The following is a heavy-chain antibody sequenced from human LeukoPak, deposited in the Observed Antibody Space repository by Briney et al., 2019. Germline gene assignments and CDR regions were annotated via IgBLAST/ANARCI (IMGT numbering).Heavy chain of an antibody. D-gene: IGHD3-22*01. CDR3: ARDPATYYDSSIDY. CDR2: INPNSGGT. Sequence: ASVKVSCKASGYTFTGYYMHWVRQAPGQGLEWMGWINPNSGGTNYAQKFQGWVSMTRDTSISTAYMELSRLRSDDTAVYYCARDPATYYDSSIDYWGQGTLVTVSS. J-gene: IGHJ4*02. CDR1: GYTFTGYY. V-gene: IGHV1-2*04.